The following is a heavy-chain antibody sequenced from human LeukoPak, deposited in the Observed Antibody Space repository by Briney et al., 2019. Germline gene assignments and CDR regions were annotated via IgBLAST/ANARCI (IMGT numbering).Heavy chain of an antibody. D-gene: IGHD6-19*01. CDR3: AKSYSSVWVGWFDP. CDR2: ISYDGSNK. Sequence: GGSLRLSCAASGFTFSSYGMHWVRQAPGKGLEWVAVISYDGSNKYYADSVKGRFTISRDNSKNTLYLQMNRLRAEVRAVYYCAKSYSSVWVGWFDPWGQGTLVTVSS. CDR1: GFTFSSYG. V-gene: IGHV3-30*18. J-gene: IGHJ5*02.